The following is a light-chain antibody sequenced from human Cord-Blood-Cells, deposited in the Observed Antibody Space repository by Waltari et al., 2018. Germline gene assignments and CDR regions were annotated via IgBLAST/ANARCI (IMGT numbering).Light chain of an antibody. CDR3: CSYAGISTVYV. CDR2: EGS. Sequence: QSALTQPASVSGSPGQSITISCTGTSSDVGSYNLVSWYQQHPGKATKLMIYEGSKRPSGVSKRFSGSRSGNPASLTISGLQAEDDADYYCCSYAGISTVYVFRTGTKVTVL. V-gene: IGLV2-23*01. CDR1: SSDVGSYNL. J-gene: IGLJ1*01.